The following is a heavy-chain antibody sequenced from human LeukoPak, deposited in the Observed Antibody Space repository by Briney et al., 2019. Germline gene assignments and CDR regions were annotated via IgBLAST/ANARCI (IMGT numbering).Heavy chain of an antibody. D-gene: IGHD1-26*01. J-gene: IGHJ4*02. CDR1: GFTVSSND. Sequence: GGSLRLSCAASGFTVSSNDMSWVRQASGKGLEWVSVIYSGGSTYYADSVKGRFTISRDNSKNTLYLQMNSLRAEDTAVYYCAKELAWELLYGDYWGQGTLVTVSS. CDR3: AKELAWELLYGDY. CDR2: IYSGGST. V-gene: IGHV3-53*05.